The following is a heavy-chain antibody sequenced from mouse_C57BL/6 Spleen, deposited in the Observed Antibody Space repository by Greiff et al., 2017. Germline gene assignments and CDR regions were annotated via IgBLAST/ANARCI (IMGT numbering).Heavy chain of an antibody. CDR2: INPYNGGT. D-gene: IGHD1-1*01. Sequence: VQLQQSGPVLVKPGASVKMSCKASGYTFTDYYMNWVKQSHGKSLEWIGVINPYNGGTSYNQKFKGKATLTVDKSSSTAYMELNSLTSEDSAVYYCARPGSSYEFAYWGQGTLVTVSA. CDR1: GYTFTDYY. V-gene: IGHV1-19*01. J-gene: IGHJ3*01. CDR3: ARPGSSYEFAY.